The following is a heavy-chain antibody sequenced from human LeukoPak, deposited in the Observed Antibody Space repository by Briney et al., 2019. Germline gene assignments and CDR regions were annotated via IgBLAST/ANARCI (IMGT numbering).Heavy chain of an antibody. CDR1: GGSFSGYY. D-gene: IGHD6-13*01. CDR2: INHSGST. J-gene: IGHJ4*02. Sequence: PSETLSLTCAVYGGSFSGYYWSWIRQPPGKGLEWIGEINHSGSTNYNPSLKSRVTISVDTSKNQFSLKLSSVTAADTAVYYCAGRPPNRYSSSWYFDYWGQGTLVTVSS. CDR3: AGRPPNRYSSSWYFDY. V-gene: IGHV4-34*01.